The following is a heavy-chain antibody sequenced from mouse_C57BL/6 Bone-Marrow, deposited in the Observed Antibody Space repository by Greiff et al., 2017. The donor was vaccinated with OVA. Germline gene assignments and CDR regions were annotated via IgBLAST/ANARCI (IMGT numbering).Heavy chain of an antibody. CDR1: GYSFTGYY. D-gene: IGHD2-2*01. V-gene: IGHV1-42*01. Sequence: VQLQQSGPELVKPGASVKLSCKASGYSFTGYYMNWVKQSPEKSLEWIGEINPSTGGTTYNQKFKAKATLTVDKSSSTAYMQLKSLTSEDSAVYYGARFYYGYLYYFDYWGQGTTLTVSS. J-gene: IGHJ2*01. CDR3: ARFYYGYLYYFDY. CDR2: INPSTGGT.